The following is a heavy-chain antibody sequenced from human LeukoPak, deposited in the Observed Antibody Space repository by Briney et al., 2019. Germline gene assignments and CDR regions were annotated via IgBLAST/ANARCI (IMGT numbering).Heavy chain of an antibody. J-gene: IGHJ5*02. V-gene: IGHV4-4*07. CDR2: IYTSGST. CDR3: AVSGDSSGYYRNNNWFDP. D-gene: IGHD3-22*01. CDR1: GGSISSYY. Sequence: SETLSLTCTVSGGSISSYYWSWIRQPAGKGLEWIGRIYTSGSTNYNPSLKSRVTMSVDTSKNQFSLKLSSVTAAVTAVYYCAVSGDSSGYYRNNNWFDPWGQGTLVTVSS.